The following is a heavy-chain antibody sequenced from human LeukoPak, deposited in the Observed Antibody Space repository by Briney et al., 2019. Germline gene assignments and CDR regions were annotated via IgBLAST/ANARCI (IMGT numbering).Heavy chain of an antibody. D-gene: IGHD1-26*01. CDR2: IWYDGSNK. J-gene: IGHJ4*02. V-gene: IGHV3-33*06. CDR3: AKSRYSGDYFFDH. Sequence: GGSLRLSCAASGFTFSSYGMHWVRQAPGKGLEWVAVIWYDGSNKYYADSVKGRFTISRDNSKNTLYLQMNSLRAEDTAVYYCAKSRYSGDYFFDHWGQGTLVTVSS. CDR1: GFTFSSYG.